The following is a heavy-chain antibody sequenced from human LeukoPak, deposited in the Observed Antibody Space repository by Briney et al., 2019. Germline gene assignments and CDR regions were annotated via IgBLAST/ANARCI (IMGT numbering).Heavy chain of an antibody. Sequence: SETLSLTCTVSGGSISSYYWSWIRQPPGKGLEWIGYIYYSGSTNYNPSLKSRVTISVDTSKNQFSLKLSSVTAADTAVYYCAREGDSGSYGDAFDIWGQGTMVTVSS. CDR1: GGSISSYY. V-gene: IGHV4-59*01. J-gene: IGHJ3*02. CDR2: IYYSGST. CDR3: AREGDSGSYGDAFDI. D-gene: IGHD1-26*01.